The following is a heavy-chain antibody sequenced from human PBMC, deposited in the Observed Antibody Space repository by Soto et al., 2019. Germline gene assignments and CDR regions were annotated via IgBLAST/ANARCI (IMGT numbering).Heavy chain of an antibody. CDR3: ARSRSTGPYSGRFLDY. CDR1: GFTVSSSY. V-gene: IGHV3-53*01. Sequence: GGSLRLSCAASGFTVSSSYLTWVRQAPGKGLEWVAILYTGTDTVYADSVKGRFTISRDSSKNTLYLQMHSLRAEDTAMYFCARSRSTGPYSGRFLDYWGPGPLVTVSS. D-gene: IGHD2-15*01. J-gene: IGHJ4*02. CDR2: LYTGTDT.